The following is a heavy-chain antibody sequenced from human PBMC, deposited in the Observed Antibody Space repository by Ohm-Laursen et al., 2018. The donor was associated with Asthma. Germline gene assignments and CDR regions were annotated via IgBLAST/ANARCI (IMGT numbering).Heavy chain of an antibody. Sequence: SQTLSLTCSVSGGSISTDDYYWSWIRQSPGKGLEWIVYIYRSASTYSNPSLTSRVTISGDTSKNQFSLKLASVTAADTAVYYCARGPMHDYYFENWGQGTLVTVSS. J-gene: IGHJ4*02. CDR1: GGSISTDDYY. CDR2: IYRSAST. CDR3: ARGPMHDYYFEN. V-gene: IGHV4-30-4*01. D-gene: IGHD1-1*01.